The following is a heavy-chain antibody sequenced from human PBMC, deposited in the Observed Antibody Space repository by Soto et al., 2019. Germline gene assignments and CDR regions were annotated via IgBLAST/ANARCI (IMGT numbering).Heavy chain of an antibody. CDR2: VYYTGST. D-gene: IGHD4-17*01. J-gene: IGHJ6*01. V-gene: IGHV4-59*08. CDR1: GGSISNFY. CDR3: ARTVLGPDFFFDCFGDYCDLMYV. Sequence: PSETLSLACTVSGGSISNFYWSWIRQPPGKGLEWIGYVYYTGSTSYNPSLKRRVTFSADSSRGQFSLRLNSVTAADTAVYYCARTVLGPDFFFDCFGDYCDLMYVCGRGTSVIVSS.